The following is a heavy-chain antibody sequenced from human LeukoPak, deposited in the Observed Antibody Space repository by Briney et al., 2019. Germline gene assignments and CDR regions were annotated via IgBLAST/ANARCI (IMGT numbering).Heavy chain of an antibody. Sequence: GSSVKVSCKASGGTFSSHAISWVRQAPGQGLEWMGGIIPIFGTANYAQKFQGRVTSTTDESTSTAYMELRSLRSEDTAVYYCARSEGWDSSGWSSRAYYYYYMDVWGKGTTVTVSS. CDR2: IIPIFGTA. CDR1: GGTFSSHA. CDR3: ARSEGWDSSGWSSRAYYYYYMDV. J-gene: IGHJ6*03. D-gene: IGHD6-19*01. V-gene: IGHV1-69*05.